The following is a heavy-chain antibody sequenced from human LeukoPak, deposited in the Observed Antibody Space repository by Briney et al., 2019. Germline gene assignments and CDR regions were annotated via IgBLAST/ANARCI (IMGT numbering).Heavy chain of an antibody. J-gene: IGHJ6*02. D-gene: IGHD3-9*01. CDR1: GFTFSSYA. CDR3: AKVYYDLLTGYDIHQYVMDV. V-gene: IGHV3-23*01. CDR2: TSGSGGST. Sequence: PGGSLRLSCAASGFTFSSYAMSWVRQAPGKGLEWVSVTSGSGGSTYYADSVEGRFTISRDNSKDTLYLQLNSLRAEGTAVYYCAKVYYDLLTGYDIHQYVMDVWGQGTTVTVSS.